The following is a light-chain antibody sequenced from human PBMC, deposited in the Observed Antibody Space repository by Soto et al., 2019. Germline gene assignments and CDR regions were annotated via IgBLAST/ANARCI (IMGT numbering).Light chain of an antibody. CDR3: QQYDKLPPIT. CDR2: DAS. J-gene: IGKJ3*01. V-gene: IGKV1-33*01. Sequence: DIQMTQSPSSLSASVGDSVTITCRASQDIGNNLNWYQHQSGKAPKLLIYDASKLDTGVPSRFSGGGSGTDFTFTICGLQPEDIATYYCQQYDKLPPITFGPGTKVDIK. CDR1: QDIGNN.